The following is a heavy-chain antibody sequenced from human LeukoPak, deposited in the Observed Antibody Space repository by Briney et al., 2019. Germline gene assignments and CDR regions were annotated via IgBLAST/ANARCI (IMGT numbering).Heavy chain of an antibody. Sequence: GGSLRLSCAASGFTFSSYSMNWVRQTPGKGLEWVSSISSSSSYIYYADSVKGRFTISRDNAKNSLYLQMNSLRAEDTAVYYCARDSPGGTTNWFDPWGQGTLVTVSS. D-gene: IGHD3-16*01. CDR2: ISSSSSYI. CDR3: ARDSPGGTTNWFDP. V-gene: IGHV3-21*01. CDR1: GFTFSSYS. J-gene: IGHJ5*02.